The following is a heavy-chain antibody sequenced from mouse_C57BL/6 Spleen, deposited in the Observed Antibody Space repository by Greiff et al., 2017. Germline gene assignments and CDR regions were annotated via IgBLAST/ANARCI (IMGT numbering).Heavy chain of an antibody. J-gene: IGHJ4*01. CDR1: GYTFTDYE. CDR3: TRKRPLITTVVAPYYYAMDY. D-gene: IGHD1-1*01. CDR2: IDPETGGT. Sequence: QVQLKQSGAELVRPGASVTLSCKASGYTFTDYEMHWVKQTPVHGLEWIGAIDPETGGTAYNQKFKGKAILTADKSSSTAYMELRSLTSEDSAVYYCTRKRPLITTVVAPYYYAMDYWGQGTSVTVSS. V-gene: IGHV1-15*01.